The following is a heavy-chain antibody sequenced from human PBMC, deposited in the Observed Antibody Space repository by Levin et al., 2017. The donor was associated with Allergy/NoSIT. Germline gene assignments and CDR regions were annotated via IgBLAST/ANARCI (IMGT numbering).Heavy chain of an antibody. CDR3: VRGGWGSGY. Sequence: GGSLRLSCAVSGFTFSSHWMHWIRQAPGKGLVWVSVINRDGSSTNYADSMKGRFTISRDNAKDTLYLQMNSLRGEDTAVHYCVRGGWGSGYWGQGTLVTVSS. CDR1: GFTFSSHW. D-gene: IGHD7-27*01. J-gene: IGHJ4*02. V-gene: IGHV3-74*01. CDR2: INRDGSST.